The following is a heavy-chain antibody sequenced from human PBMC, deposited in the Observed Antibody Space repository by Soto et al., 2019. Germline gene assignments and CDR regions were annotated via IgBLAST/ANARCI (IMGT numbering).Heavy chain of an antibody. D-gene: IGHD3-16*01. V-gene: IGHV4-30-4*02. Sequence: PSETLSLTSNVSGDSSVSGNKSWIWSRQAPGKGLEWIGYIFSSGTTYYNPSLKSRLTMSLDTSKIQFSLKLNSVTAADTAVYFCARVPSPFDFYYAMDVWGQGTTVTVSS. CDR3: ARVPSPFDFYYAMDV. CDR2: IFSSGTT. CDR1: GDSSVSGNKS. J-gene: IGHJ6*02.